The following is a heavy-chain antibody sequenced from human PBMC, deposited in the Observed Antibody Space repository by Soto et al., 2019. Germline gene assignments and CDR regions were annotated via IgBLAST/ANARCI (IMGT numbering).Heavy chain of an antibody. V-gene: IGHV4-31*03. CDR2: IYYSGST. J-gene: IGHJ6*01. CDR1: GGSISSGVYY. D-gene: IGHD3-22*01. Sequence: SETLSRTCTVSGGSISSGVYYWIWIRQHPGKVLDWIGYIYYSGSTYYNPSLKSRVTISVDTSKNQFSLKLSSVTAADTAVYYCARDLFETGYYASSGPIGMEVWGQGTPVTFSA. CDR3: ARDLFETGYYASSGPIGMEV.